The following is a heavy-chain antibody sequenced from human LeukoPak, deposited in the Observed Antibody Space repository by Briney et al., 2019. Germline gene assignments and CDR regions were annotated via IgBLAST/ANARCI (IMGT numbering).Heavy chain of an antibody. Sequence: GGSLRLSCAASGFTFSDYYMTWIRQAPGKGLEWLSYISSRGDTIFYADSVKGRFTISRDNAKNSLYLQMNSLRAEDTAVYYCARPQLYGDFDHWGQGTPVTVSS. V-gene: IGHV3-11*04. CDR1: GFTFSDYY. CDR2: ISSRGDTI. CDR3: ARPQLYGDFDH. J-gene: IGHJ5*02. D-gene: IGHD4-17*01.